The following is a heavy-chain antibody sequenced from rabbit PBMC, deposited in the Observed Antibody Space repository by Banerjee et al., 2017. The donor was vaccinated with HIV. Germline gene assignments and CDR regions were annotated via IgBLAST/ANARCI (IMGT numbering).Heavy chain of an antibody. CDR1: GFDFSAYG. V-gene: IGHV1S45*01. J-gene: IGHJ4*01. CDR2: IDPGSDGNT. CDR3: ARDLGAGYGGYGDAAL. D-gene: IGHD6-1*01. Sequence: QEQLVESGGGLVQPGGSLKLSCKASGFDFSAYGVSWVRQAPGKGLEWIGYIDPGSDGNTYYASWAKGRFTISKTSSTTVTLQMTSLTAADTATYFCARDLGAGYGGYGDAALWGPGTLVTVS.